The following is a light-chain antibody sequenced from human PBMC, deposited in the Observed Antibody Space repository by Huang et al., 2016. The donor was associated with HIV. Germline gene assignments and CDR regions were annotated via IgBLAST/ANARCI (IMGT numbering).Light chain of an antibody. V-gene: IGKV3-20*01. CDR2: VAS. CDR1: QSINNNY. Sequence: EIVLTQSPDTLSLSPGEGATLSCRASQSINNNYLAWFQQKPGQPPRLRIYVASSRATGIPDRCSGSGSGTDFNLTISRLETEDFAMYFCQYYGTSPQTFGQGTKLDIK. J-gene: IGKJ2*01. CDR3: QYYGTSPQT.